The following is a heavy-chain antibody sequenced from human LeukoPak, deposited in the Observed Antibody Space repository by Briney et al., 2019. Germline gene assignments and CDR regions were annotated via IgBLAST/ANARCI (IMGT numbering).Heavy chain of an antibody. D-gene: IGHD3-22*01. Sequence: PGGSLRLSCVASGFTFSSYEMNWVRQAPGKWLEWVAYISSDGSIKYHARPVQGSLTISRDNAKNSVYLQMKSLSADDTAIYYCASGKDARSGYYYMWGHGALVTVSS. V-gene: IGHV3-48*03. CDR3: ASGKDARSGYYYM. CDR1: GFTFSSYE. CDR2: ISSDGSIK. J-gene: IGHJ4*01.